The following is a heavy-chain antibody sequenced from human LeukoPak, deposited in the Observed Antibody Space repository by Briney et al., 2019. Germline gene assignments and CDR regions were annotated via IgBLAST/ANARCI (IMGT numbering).Heavy chain of an antibody. CDR1: GFTFSSYG. CDR3: AKDHGTGSFDY. Sequence: GGSLRLSCAASGFTFSSYGMHWVRQAPGKWLEWVAVISYDGSNKYYADSVKGRFTISRDNSKNTLYLQMNSLRAEDTAVYYCAKDHGTGSFDYWGQGTLVTVSS. V-gene: IGHV3-30*18. CDR2: ISYDGSNK. J-gene: IGHJ4*02. D-gene: IGHD3-9*01.